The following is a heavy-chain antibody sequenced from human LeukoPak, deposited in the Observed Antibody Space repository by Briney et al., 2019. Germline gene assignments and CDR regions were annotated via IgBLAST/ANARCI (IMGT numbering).Heavy chain of an antibody. CDR1: GGSFSGYY. Sequence: PSETLSLTCAVYGGSFSGYYWSWIRQAPGKGLEWVANIKQDGSEKYYVDSVKGRFTISRDDAKNSLYLQMNSLRAEDTAVYYCARANTYYDFWSGYYPQDAFDIWGQGTMVTVSS. CDR3: ARANTYYDFWSGYYPQDAFDI. D-gene: IGHD3-3*01. J-gene: IGHJ3*02. V-gene: IGHV3-7*01. CDR2: IKQDGSEK.